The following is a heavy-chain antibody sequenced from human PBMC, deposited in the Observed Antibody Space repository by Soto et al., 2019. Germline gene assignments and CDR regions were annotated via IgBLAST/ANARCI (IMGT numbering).Heavy chain of an antibody. CDR2: ISWNSGSI. Sequence: ESGGGLVQPGRSLRLSCAASGFTFDDYAMHWVRQAPGKGLEWVSGISWNSGSIGYADSVKGRFTISRDNAKNSLYLQMNSLRAEDTALYYCAKDMEYCSGGSCYDAFDIWGQGTMVTVSS. V-gene: IGHV3-9*01. CDR3: AKDMEYCSGGSCYDAFDI. J-gene: IGHJ3*02. D-gene: IGHD2-15*01. CDR1: GFTFDDYA.